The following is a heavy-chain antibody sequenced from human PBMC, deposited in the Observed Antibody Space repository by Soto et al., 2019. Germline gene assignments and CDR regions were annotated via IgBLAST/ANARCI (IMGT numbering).Heavy chain of an antibody. CDR1: GASISSGDYY. CDR2: IYYSGST. Sequence: PSETLSLTCTVSGASISSGDYYWSWIRQPPGKGLEWIGYIYYSGSTYYNPSLKSRVTISVDTSKNQFSLKLSSVTAADTAVYYCASSGYSYAPTPDYWGQGTLVTVSS. CDR3: ASSGYSYAPTPDY. J-gene: IGHJ4*02. D-gene: IGHD5-18*01. V-gene: IGHV4-30-4*01.